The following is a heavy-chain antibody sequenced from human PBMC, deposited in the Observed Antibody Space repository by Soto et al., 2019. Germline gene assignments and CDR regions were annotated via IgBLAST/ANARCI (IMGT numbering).Heavy chain of an antibody. CDR2: INAGNGNT. CDR3: AKDRDSSGYYYRNY. V-gene: IGHV1-3*01. D-gene: IGHD3-22*01. CDR1: GYTFTSYA. J-gene: IGHJ4*02. Sequence: ASVKVSCKASGYTFTSYAMHWVRQAPGQRLEWMGWINAGNGNTKYSQKFQGRVTITRDTSASTAYMELSSLRAEDTAVYYCAKDRDSSGYYYRNYWGQGTLVTVSS.